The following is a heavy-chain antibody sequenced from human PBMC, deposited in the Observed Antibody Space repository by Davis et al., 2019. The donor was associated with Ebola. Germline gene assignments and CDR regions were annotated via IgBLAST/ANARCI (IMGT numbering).Heavy chain of an antibody. V-gene: IGHV4-31*03. CDR2: IYYSGST. CDR3: ARVSGSITIFGVVTPCYFDY. Sequence: PSETLSLTCTVSGGSISSGGYYWSWIRQPPGKGLEWIGYIYYSGSTYYNPSLKSRVTISVDTSKNQFSLKLSSVTAADTAVYYCARVSGSITIFGVVTPCYFDYWGQGTLVTVSS. D-gene: IGHD3-3*01. CDR1: GGSISSGGYY. J-gene: IGHJ4*02.